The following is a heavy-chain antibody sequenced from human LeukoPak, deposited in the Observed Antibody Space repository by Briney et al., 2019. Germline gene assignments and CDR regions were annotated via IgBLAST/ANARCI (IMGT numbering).Heavy chain of an antibody. CDR3: ARDCSSTSCYNDGRGGGDY. Sequence: ASVKVSCKASGFVFTSYGFTWVRQAPGQGLEWMGRINPNSGGTNYAQKFQGRVTMTRDTSISTAYMELSRLRSDDTAVYYCARDCSSTSCYNDGRGGGDYWGQGTLVTVSS. D-gene: IGHD2-2*02. CDR1: GFVFTSYG. J-gene: IGHJ4*02. V-gene: IGHV1-2*06. CDR2: INPNSGGT.